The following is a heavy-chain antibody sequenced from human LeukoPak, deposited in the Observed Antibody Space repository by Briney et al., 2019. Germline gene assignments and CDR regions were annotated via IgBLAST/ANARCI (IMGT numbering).Heavy chain of an antibody. V-gene: IGHV4-39*01. CDR3: ARPRDEYDWFDP. CDR2: IYYSGRT. D-gene: IGHD2/OR15-2a*01. CDR1: VGSISSSSYY. J-gene: IGHJ5*02. Sequence: PSETLSLTCTVSVGSISSSSYYWGWIRQPPGKGLEWNGSIYYSGRTYYNPSLKSRVTISVDTSKNQFSLKLSSVTAADTAVYYCARPRDEYDWFDPWGQGTLVTVSS.